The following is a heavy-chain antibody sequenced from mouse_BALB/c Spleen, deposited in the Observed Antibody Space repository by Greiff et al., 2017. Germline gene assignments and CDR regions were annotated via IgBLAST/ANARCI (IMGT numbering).Heavy chain of an antibody. Sequence: EVQLVESGGGLVKPGGSLKLSCAASGFAFSSYDMSWVRQTPEKRLEWVAYISSGGGSTYYPDTVKGRFTISRDNAKNTLYLQMSSLKSEDTAMYYCARRGGYARDYWGQGTSVTVSS. CDR2: ISSGGGST. V-gene: IGHV5-12-1*01. CDR3: ARRGGYARDY. J-gene: IGHJ4*01. CDR1: GFAFSSYD.